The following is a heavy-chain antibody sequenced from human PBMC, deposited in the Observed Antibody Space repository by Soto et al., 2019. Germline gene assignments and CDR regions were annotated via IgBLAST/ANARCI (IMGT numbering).Heavy chain of an antibody. CDR3: AMDVELATIGSFDY. V-gene: IGHV4-4*02. CDR2: IYHSGRT. Sequence: VQLLESGPGLVKVSGTLSLTCAVSGGSIRSSNWWSWVRQPPGKGLEWIGEIYHSGRTNYNPSLRSRVTMSVDKSKNQFSLKLTSVTAADTAVYYCAMDVELATIGSFDYWGQGALVIVSS. D-gene: IGHD2-2*03. J-gene: IGHJ4*02. CDR1: GGSIRSSNW.